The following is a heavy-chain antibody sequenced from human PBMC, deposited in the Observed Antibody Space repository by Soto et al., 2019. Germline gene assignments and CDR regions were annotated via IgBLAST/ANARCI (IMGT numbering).Heavy chain of an antibody. D-gene: IGHD4-17*01. CDR2: ITGSGGST. Sequence: PGGSLRLSCAASGFTFSTYAMIWVRQAPGKGLEWVPVITGSGGSTYYADSVKGRFTISRDTSKNTLFLQMNSLRAEDTAVYYCAKDRYGDYGGIDYWGQGTMVTVSS. J-gene: IGHJ4*02. CDR3: AKDRYGDYGGIDY. CDR1: GFTFSTYA. V-gene: IGHV3-23*01.